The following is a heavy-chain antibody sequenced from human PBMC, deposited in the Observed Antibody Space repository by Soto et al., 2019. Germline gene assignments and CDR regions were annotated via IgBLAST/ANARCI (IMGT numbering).Heavy chain of an antibody. V-gene: IGHV3-30-3*02. Sequence: PGGSLRLSCAASGFSFRSYHMDWVRQAPGKGLEGVAVISNDGSKKYYADSVKGRFTISRDNSKNTLYLQMNSLRAEDTAVYFCAKSSLGYCSSDSCSLGMDVWGQGTTVTVSS. J-gene: IGHJ6*02. D-gene: IGHD2-2*01. CDR1: GFSFRSYH. CDR3: AKSSLGYCSSDSCSLGMDV. CDR2: ISNDGSKK.